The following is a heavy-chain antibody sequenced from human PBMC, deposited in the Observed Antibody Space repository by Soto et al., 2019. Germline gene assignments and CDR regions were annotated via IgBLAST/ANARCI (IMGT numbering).Heavy chain of an antibody. J-gene: IGHJ4*02. V-gene: IGHV4-59*08. CDR2: IYYTGST. CDR3: ARLGAYYQALDS. D-gene: IGHD2-21*01. Sequence: PSETVSLTGAVSEGAISSDYWIWIRQPPGKGLEWIGYIYYTGSTTYHPSLKSRVTISIDTSKNEVSLKLTSVTAADTAVYYCARLGAYYQALDSWGQGTLVTVSS. CDR1: EGAISSDY.